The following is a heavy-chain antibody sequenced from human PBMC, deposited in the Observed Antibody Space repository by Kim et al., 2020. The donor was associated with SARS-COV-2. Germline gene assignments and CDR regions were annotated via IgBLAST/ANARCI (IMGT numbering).Heavy chain of an antibody. CDR3: ARAGGGGHLDY. Sequence: SVKVSCKASGANFKNYAITWVRQAPGQGLECVGGIIPVFETTRYAQKFHGRVTITADESTTTAYMELSSLRSDDTAVYYCARAGGGGHLDYWGQGTLVTVSS. D-gene: IGHD2-15*01. J-gene: IGHJ4*02. CDR1: GANFKNYA. V-gene: IGHV1-69*13. CDR2: IIPVFETT.